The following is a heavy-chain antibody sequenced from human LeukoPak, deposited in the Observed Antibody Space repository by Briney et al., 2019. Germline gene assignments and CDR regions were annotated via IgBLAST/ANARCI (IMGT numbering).Heavy chain of an antibody. D-gene: IGHD2-2*01. Sequence: GGSLRLSCAASGFTFSSYEMNWVRQAPGKGLEWVSYISSSGSTIYYADSVKGRFTISRDNAKNTLYLQMNSLRAEDTAVYYCARDRGGVVVPAAILDYWGQGTLVTVSS. CDR1: GFTFSSYE. J-gene: IGHJ4*02. CDR3: ARDRGGVVVPAAILDY. V-gene: IGHV3-48*03. CDR2: ISSSGSTI.